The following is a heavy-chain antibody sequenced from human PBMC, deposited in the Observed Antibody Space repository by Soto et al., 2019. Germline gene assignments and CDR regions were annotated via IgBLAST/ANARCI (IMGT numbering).Heavy chain of an antibody. CDR2: IYYTGST. CDR3: ARYRSNSPDFFDS. CDR1: GGSINNYEYY. V-gene: IGHV4-30-4*01. D-gene: IGHD1-1*01. J-gene: IGHJ4*02. Sequence: SETLSLTCSVSGGSINNYEYYWTWIRQPPGEGLEWIGHIYYTGSTSYNPSLKSRVTISLDTSKNQFSLKVNSVSAADTAVYYCARYRSNSPDFFDSWGQGTLVTLSS.